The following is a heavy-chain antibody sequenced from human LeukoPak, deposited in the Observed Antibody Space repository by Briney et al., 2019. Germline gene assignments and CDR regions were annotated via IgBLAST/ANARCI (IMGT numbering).Heavy chain of an antibody. CDR2: ISSSSSTYI. Sequence: GGSLRLSCAGSGFTFSDFTINWVRQTPGKGLEWVSCISSSSSTYIYYADSVKGRFTISRDNAKNSVYLEMNSLRAEDTAVYYCARAVPGFDYWGQGILVTVSS. J-gene: IGHJ4*02. V-gene: IGHV3-21*06. CDR1: GFTFSDFT. CDR3: ARAVPGFDY.